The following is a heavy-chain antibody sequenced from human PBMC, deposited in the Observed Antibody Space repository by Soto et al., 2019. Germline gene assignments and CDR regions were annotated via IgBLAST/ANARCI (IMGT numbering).Heavy chain of an antibody. Sequence: SETLSLTCTVSGCSLSSRSNYWGWVRRPPGKGLEWIGYIYYSGSTYYNPSLKSRVTISVDTSKNHFSLKLSSVTAADTAVYYCARDPGYYDSSGFGFDYWGQGTLVTVSS. D-gene: IGHD3-22*01. CDR1: GCSLSSRSNY. CDR3: ARDPGYYDSSGFGFDY. V-gene: IGHV4-31*03. CDR2: IYYSGST. J-gene: IGHJ4*02.